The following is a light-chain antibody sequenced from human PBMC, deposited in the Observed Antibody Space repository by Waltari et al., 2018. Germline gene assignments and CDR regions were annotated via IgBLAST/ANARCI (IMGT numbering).Light chain of an antibody. CDR3: AAWDDSLSGWV. V-gene: IGLV1-47*01. CDR2: RNN. J-gene: IGLJ3*02. CDR1: SSNLGSNY. Sequence: QSVLTQPPSVSGTPGQRLTISCSGSSSNLGSNYVHWYQHLPGTAPNLLIYRNNQRPSGVPDRFSGSKSGTSASLAISGLRSEDEADYYCAAWDDSLSGWVFGGGPKLTVL.